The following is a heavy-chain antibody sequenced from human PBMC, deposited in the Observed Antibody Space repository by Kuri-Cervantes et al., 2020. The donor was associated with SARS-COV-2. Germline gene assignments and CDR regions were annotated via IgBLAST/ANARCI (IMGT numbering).Heavy chain of an antibody. D-gene: IGHD2-2*01. CDR3: ARDRYCSSTSCYDVAYGMDV. Sequence: ESLKISCTVSGGSISSYYWSWIRQPPGKGLEWIGYIYYSGSTNYNPSLKSRVTISVDTSKNQFSLKLSSVTAADTAVYYCARDRYCSSTSCYDVAYGMDVWGQGTTVTVSS. CDR1: GGSISSYY. J-gene: IGHJ6*02. CDR2: IYYSGST. V-gene: IGHV4-59*12.